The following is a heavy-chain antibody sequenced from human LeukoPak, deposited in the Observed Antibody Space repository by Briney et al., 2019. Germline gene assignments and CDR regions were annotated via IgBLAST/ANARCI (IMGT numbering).Heavy chain of an antibody. V-gene: IGHV4-34*01. D-gene: IGHD6-13*01. CDR3: ARLFRRIAAGGCFDP. Sequence: PSETLSLTCAVYGGSFSGYYWSWIRQPPGKGLEWIGESNHSGSTNYNPSLKSRVTISVDTSKNQFSLKLSSVTAADTAVYYCARLFRRIAAGGCFDPWGQGTLVTVSS. J-gene: IGHJ5*02. CDR2: SNHSGST. CDR1: GGSFSGYY.